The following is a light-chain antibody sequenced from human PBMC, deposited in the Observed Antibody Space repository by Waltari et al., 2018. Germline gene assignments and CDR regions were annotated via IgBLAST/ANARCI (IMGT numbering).Light chain of an antibody. Sequence: SPLSLPVTLGQAASISCKSSQSLVHSDGNTHLNWFQQRPGQSPRRLIYRVSKRDSGVPDRFSGSGSGTDFTLKISRVEAEDVGIYYCMQGTHWPYTFGQ. CDR1: QSLVHSDGNTH. V-gene: IGKV2-30*02. J-gene: IGKJ2*01. CDR3: MQGTHWPYT. CDR2: RVS.